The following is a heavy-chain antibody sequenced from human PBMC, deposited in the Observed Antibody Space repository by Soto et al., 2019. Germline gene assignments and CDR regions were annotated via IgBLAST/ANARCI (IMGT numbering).Heavy chain of an antibody. D-gene: IGHD2-2*01. CDR1: GGSISSGDYY. V-gene: IGHV4-30-4*01. Sequence: SETLSLTCTVSGGSISSGDYYWSWIRQPPGKALEWIGYIYYSGSTYYNPSLKSRVTISVDTSKNQFSLKLSSVTAADTAVYYCVRVGVVVPAAIGGYFDYWGQGTLVTVSS. J-gene: IGHJ4*02. CDR2: IYYSGST. CDR3: VRVGVVVPAAIGGYFDY.